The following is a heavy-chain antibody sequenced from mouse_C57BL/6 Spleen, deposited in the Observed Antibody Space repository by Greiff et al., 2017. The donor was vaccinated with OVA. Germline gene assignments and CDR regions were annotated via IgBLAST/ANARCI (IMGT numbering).Heavy chain of an antibody. D-gene: IGHD2-5*01. J-gene: IGHJ4*01. CDR2: IWSDGST. V-gene: IGHV2-6-1*01. CDR1: GFSLTSYG. CDR3: ARHNSNYAYAMDY. Sequence: VKLVESGPGLVAPSQSLSITCTVSGFSLTSYGVHWVRQPPGKGLEWLVVIWSDGSTTYNSALKSRLSISKDNSKSQVFLKMNSLQTDDTAMYYCARHNSNYAYAMDYWGQGTSVTVSS.